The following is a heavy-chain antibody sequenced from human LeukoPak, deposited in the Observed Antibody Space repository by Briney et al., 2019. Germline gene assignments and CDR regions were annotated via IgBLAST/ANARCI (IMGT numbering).Heavy chain of an antibody. CDR1: GFTFSNAW. CDR2: IKSKTDGGTT. CDR3: AKDRGSYSSGWTGFDY. D-gene: IGHD6-19*01. Sequence: GGSLRLSCAASGFTFSNAWMSWVRQAPGKGLEWVGRIKSKTDGGTTDYAAPVKGRFTISRDNSKNTLYLQMNSLRAEDTAVYYCAKDRGSYSSGWTGFDYWGQGTLVTVSS. J-gene: IGHJ4*02. V-gene: IGHV3-15*01.